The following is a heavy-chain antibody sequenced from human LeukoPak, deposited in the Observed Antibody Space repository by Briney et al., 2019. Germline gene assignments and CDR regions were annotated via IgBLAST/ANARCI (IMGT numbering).Heavy chain of an antibody. Sequence: SETLSLTCTVSGGSISTYYWSWIRQPPGKRLEWIGYVYISGSTNFNPSLKSRVTMSVDTSKNQFSLKIISVTAADTAVYYCAREGTLGGYGSGSSFDYWGQGTLVTVSS. CDR3: AREGTLGGYGSGSSFDY. CDR1: GGSISTYY. D-gene: IGHD3-10*01. V-gene: IGHV4-59*01. J-gene: IGHJ4*02. CDR2: VYISGST.